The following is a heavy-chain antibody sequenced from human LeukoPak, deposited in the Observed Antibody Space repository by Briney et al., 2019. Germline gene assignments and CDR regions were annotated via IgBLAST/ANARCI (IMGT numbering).Heavy chain of an antibody. CDR2: IYYSGST. V-gene: IGHV4-59*01. CDR1: GGSISSYY. J-gene: IGHJ6*03. CDR3: ARDRVVRYCSGGSCYDYYYYMDV. Sequence: PSETLSLTCTVSGGSISSYYWSWIRQPPGKGLEWIGYIYYSGSTNYNPSLKSRVTISVDTSKNQFSLKLSSVTAADTAVYYCARDRVVRYCSGGSCYDYYYYMDVWGKGTTVTVSS. D-gene: IGHD2-15*01.